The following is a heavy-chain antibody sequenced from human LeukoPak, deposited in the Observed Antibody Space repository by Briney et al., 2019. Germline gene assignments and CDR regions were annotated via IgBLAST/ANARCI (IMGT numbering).Heavy chain of an antibody. V-gene: IGHV4-34*01. D-gene: IGHD3-9*01. CDR2: INHSGST. CDR3: ARHGDDILTGYYYFDY. J-gene: IGHJ4*02. CDR1: GGSFSGYY. Sequence: SETLSLTCAVYGGSFSGYYWSWIRQSPGKGLEWIGEINHSGSTNYNPSLKSRVTISVDTSKNQFSLKLSSVTAADTAVYYCARHGDDILTGYYYFDYWGQGTLVTVSS.